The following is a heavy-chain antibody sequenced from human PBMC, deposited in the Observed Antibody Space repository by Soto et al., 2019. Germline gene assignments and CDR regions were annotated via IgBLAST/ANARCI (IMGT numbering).Heavy chain of an antibody. CDR2: INHSGST. Sequence: SETLSLTCAVYGGSFSGYYWSWIRQPPGKGLEWIGEINHSGSTNYNPSLKSRVTISVDTSKNQFSLKLSSVTAADTAVYYCAGIRQFCSSTSCPLRRKDVWGKGTTVT. CDR1: GGSFSGYY. V-gene: IGHV4-34*01. J-gene: IGHJ6*03. CDR3: AGIRQFCSSTSCPLRRKDV. D-gene: IGHD2-2*01.